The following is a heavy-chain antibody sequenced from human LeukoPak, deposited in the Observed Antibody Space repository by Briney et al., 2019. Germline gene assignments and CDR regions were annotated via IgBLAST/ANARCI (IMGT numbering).Heavy chain of an antibody. CDR1: GFTFSSYS. Sequence: GGSLRLSCAASGFTFSSYSMKWVRQAPGKGLEWVSYISSSSSTIYYADSVKGRFAISRDNAKNSLYLQMNSLRAEDTAVYYCARERNGFDPITDYWGQGTLVTVSS. CDR3: ARERNGFDPITDY. J-gene: IGHJ4*02. V-gene: IGHV3-48*04. D-gene: IGHD5-12*01. CDR2: ISSSSSTI.